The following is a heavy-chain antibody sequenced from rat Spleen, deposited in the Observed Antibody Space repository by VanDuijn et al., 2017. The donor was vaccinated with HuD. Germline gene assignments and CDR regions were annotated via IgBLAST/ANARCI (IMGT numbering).Heavy chain of an antibody. CDR2: IWGNGNV. Sequence: QVQLKESGPGLVQPSQTLSLTCTVSGFSLSRYGVIWIRQPPGKVLEWMGVIWGNGNVIYNSPLKSRLSISRDTSESQVFLKMNNLQTEDTAMYFCARFYFDYWGQGVMVTGSS. V-gene: IGHV2S61*01. J-gene: IGHJ2*01. CDR1: GFSLSRYG. CDR3: ARFYFDY.